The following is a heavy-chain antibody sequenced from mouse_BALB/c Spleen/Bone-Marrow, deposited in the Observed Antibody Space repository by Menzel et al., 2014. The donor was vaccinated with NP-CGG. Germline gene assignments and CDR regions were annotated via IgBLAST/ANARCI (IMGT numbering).Heavy chain of an antibody. CDR2: SRDKAKHYTT. CDR3: ARDVGYGNYFVY. V-gene: IGHV7-1*02. Sequence: DVMLVESGGGLVQPGDSLRLSCATSGFTFSDFYMEWVRQPPGKRLEWIAASRDKAKHYTTEYSASVKGRFIVSRDTSQSILYLQTNALRAEDTAIYYCARDVGYGNYFVYWGQGTLVTVSA. J-gene: IGHJ3*01. CDR1: GFTFSDFY. D-gene: IGHD2-10*02.